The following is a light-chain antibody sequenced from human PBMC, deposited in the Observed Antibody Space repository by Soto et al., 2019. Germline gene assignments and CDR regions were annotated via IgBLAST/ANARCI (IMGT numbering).Light chain of an antibody. CDR2: KAS. V-gene: IGKV1-5*03. J-gene: IGKJ4*01. CDR3: LQYNVYPLS. CDR1: QNINRW. Sequence: DIQMTQSPSTLSASVGDRVTITCRARQNINRWLAWYQQRPGKAPNLLIHKASTLEVGVPSRFRGSASGTEFTLTISSLQPDDFAVYFCLQYNVYPLSFVGGTKVEIK.